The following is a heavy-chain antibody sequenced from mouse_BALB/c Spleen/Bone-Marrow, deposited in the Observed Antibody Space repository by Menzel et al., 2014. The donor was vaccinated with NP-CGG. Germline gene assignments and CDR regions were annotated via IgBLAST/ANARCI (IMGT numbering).Heavy chain of an antibody. V-gene: IGHV1-39*01. CDR1: GYSFTDYI. CDR3: ARGAYYGNYFDY. Sequence: VQLQQSGPELVKPGASVKISCKASGYSFTDYIMLWVKQSHGKSLEWIGNINPYYGSTSYNLKFKGKATLTVDKSSSTAYMQLNSLTSEDSAVYYCARGAYYGNYFDYWGQGTTLTVSS. CDR2: INPYYGST. J-gene: IGHJ2*01. D-gene: IGHD2-10*01.